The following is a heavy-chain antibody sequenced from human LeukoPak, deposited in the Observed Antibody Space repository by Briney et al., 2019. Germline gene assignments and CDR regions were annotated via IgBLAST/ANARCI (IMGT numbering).Heavy chain of an antibody. CDR2: INPSGGST. J-gene: IGHJ4*02. V-gene: IGHV1-46*01. CDR3: ARGGVLRFLEWLSIGY. Sequence: GASVKVSCKASGYTFTSYYMHWVRQAPGQGLEWMGIINPSGGSTSYAQKFQGRVTMTRDTSTSTVYMELSSLRSEDTAVYYCARGGVLRFLEWLSIGYWGQGTLVTVSS. CDR1: GYTFTSYY. D-gene: IGHD3-3*01.